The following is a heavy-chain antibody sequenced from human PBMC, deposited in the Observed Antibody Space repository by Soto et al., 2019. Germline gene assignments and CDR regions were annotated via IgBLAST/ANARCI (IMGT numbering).Heavy chain of an antibody. V-gene: IGHV4-31*03. CDR1: GDSISRDFYY. J-gene: IGHJ4*02. Sequence: PSETLSLTCPVSGDSISRDFYYWSWIRKHPGKGLEGIGNIYHTGSSDFNPSLKSRLTMSVDTSKNQFSLRLTSVTAADTAVYYCARLGNEYDSRLLFSFKXWGPGTLVTASX. CDR2: IYHTGSS. CDR3: ARLGNEYDSRLLFSFKX. D-gene: IGHD3-16*01.